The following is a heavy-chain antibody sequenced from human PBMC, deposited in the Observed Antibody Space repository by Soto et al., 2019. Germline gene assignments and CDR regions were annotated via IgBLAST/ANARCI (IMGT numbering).Heavy chain of an antibody. Sequence: PGGSLRLSCTTSGFTFGDYALSWVRQAPGKGLEWVGFIRRNAYGGTTDYAASVKGRFTISRDDSKSIAYLQMNSLKTEDTAVYYCTRLLTPGAFDIWGQGTMVTVSS. V-gene: IGHV3-49*04. CDR1: GFTFGDYA. J-gene: IGHJ3*02. CDR2: IRRNAYGGTT. CDR3: TRLLTPGAFDI.